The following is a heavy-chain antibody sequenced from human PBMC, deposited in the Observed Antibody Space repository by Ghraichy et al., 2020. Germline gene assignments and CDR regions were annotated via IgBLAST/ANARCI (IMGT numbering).Heavy chain of an antibody. J-gene: IGHJ6*02. CDR2: ISTSNSYK. CDR1: GFTFSSYS. D-gene: IGHD3-3*01. CDR3: ARGGRFLEWLSHGMDV. Sequence: GESLRLSCAASGFTFSSYSMNWVRQAPGKGLEWVSSISTSNSYKYYADSVKGRITISRDNAKNSLYLQINSLRADDTAVYYCARGGRFLEWLSHGMDVWGQGTTVTVSS. V-gene: IGHV3-21*01.